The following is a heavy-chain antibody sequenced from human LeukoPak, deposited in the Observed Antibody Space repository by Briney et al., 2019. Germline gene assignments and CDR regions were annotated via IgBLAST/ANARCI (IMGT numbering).Heavy chain of an antibody. D-gene: IGHD3-22*01. J-gene: IGHJ4*02. Sequence: ASVTVSCKASGGTFSSYAISWVRQAPGQGLEWMGGIIPIFGTANYAQRFQGRVTMTTDTSTSIAYMELRSLRSDDTAVYYCAREGGGSYDSSGYYSFDYWGQGTLVTVPS. CDR3: AREGGGSYDSSGYYSFDY. CDR1: GGTFSSYA. CDR2: IIPIFGTA. V-gene: IGHV1-69*05.